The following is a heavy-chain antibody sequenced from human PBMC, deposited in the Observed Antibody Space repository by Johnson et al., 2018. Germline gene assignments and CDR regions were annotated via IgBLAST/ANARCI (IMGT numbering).Heavy chain of an antibody. CDR3: AGAVIAPRRAGEFRYYQFMDV. Sequence: QVQLQESGPGLVKSTETLSLTCTVSGGSISGYFWTWIRPPPGKGLEWVGYISYTGSTNYNPSLKRRVTMSVDTSKNQFSLEVTSMTAADTAVYYCAGAVIAPRRAGEFRYYQFMDVWGKGTTVTVSS. D-gene: IGHD6-6*01. CDR2: ISYTGST. J-gene: IGHJ6*03. CDR1: GGSISGYF. V-gene: IGHV4-59*01.